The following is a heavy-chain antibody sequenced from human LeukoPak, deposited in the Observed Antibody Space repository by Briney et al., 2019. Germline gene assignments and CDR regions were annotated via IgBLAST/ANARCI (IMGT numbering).Heavy chain of an antibody. D-gene: IGHD3-22*01. CDR1: GRSFSGYY. CDR3: ARDEGYSGDYYYYIDI. Sequence: SETLSLTCAVYGRSFSGYYWAWIRQSPGKGLEWLGSIYYTGTTYYNPSLDHRVTISVDTSKNQFSLRLSFVTAADTAVYYCARDEGYSGDYYYYIDIWGKGTTVTISS. V-gene: IGHV4-34*01. CDR2: IYYTGTT. J-gene: IGHJ6*03.